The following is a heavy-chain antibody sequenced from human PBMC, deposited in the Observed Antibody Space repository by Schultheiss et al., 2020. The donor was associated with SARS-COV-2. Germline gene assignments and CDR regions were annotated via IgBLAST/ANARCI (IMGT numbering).Heavy chain of an antibody. D-gene: IGHD3-10*01. V-gene: IGHV3-49*04. CDR3: TTELDYYAHGRVSGVPGHY. Sequence: GGSLRLSCTASGFTFGDYAMSWVRQAPGKGLEWVGFIRSKAYGGTTEYAASVKGRFTISRDDSKSIAYLQMNSLKTEDTAVYYCTTELDYYAHGRVSGVPGHYWGQGTLVTVSS. CDR1: GFTFGDYA. CDR2: IRSKAYGGTT. J-gene: IGHJ4*02.